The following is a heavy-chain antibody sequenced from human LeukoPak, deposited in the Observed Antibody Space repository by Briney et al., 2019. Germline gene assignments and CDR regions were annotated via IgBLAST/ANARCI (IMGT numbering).Heavy chain of an antibody. CDR1: GFTFSSYA. Sequence: GGSLRLSCAASGFTFSSYAMSWVRQAPGKGLEWVSSISSSSSYIYYADSVKGRFTISRDNAKNSMYLQMNSLRAEDTAVYYCARVYDSSGYYSPYFDYWGQGTLVTVSS. V-gene: IGHV3-21*01. D-gene: IGHD3-22*01. CDR3: ARVYDSSGYYSPYFDY. J-gene: IGHJ4*02. CDR2: ISSSSSYI.